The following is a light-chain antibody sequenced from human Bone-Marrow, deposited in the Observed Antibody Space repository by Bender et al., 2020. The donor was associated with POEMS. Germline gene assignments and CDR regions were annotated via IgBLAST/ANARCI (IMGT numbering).Light chain of an antibody. V-gene: IGLV3-1*01. CDR2: QSS. J-gene: IGLJ2*01. CDR1: KLGDKY. CDR3: QAWDNNTII. Sequence: YELTQAPSVSVSPGQPASITCSGDKLGDKYACWYQQRPGQSPLLLIYQSSQRPAGTPERFSGSTSGNTANLTIRGVQTMDEADYYCQAWDNNTIIFGGGTRLTVL.